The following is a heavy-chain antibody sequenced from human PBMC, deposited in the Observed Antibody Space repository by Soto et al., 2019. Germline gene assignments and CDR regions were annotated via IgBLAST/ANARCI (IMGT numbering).Heavy chain of an antibody. CDR3: ARLWRDEMKYDFDPSDT. CDR1: GDSFTSYT. D-gene: IGHD3-3*01. V-gene: IGHV1-69*13. CDR2: ITPAFGRR. Sequence: ASVKVSCKASGDSFTSYTISWVRQAPGQGLEWMGGITPAFGRRNNAQRFQGRLTLSADDPTSTVYMELRSLTSEDTAVYYCARLWRDEMKYDFDPSDTWGQGTLVTVSS. J-gene: IGHJ5*02.